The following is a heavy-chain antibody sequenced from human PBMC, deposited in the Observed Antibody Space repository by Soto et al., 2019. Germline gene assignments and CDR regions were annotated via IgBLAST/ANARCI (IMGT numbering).Heavy chain of an antibody. CDR2: ISSRSSII. V-gene: IGHV3-48*01. J-gene: IGHJ3*02. CDR1: GFTFSSYS. CDR3: ARVDTALVGAAFDI. Sequence: GGSLRLSCAASGFTFSSYSMNRVRQAPGKGLRWVSYISSRSSIINYAGSVKGRFTISRDNAKNSLYLQMNSLRAEDTGVYYCARVDTALVGAAFDIWGQGTMVNGSS. D-gene: IGHD5-18*01.